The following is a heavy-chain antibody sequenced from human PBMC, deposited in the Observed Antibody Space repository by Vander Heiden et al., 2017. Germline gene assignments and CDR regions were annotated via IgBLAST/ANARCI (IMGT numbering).Heavy chain of an antibody. D-gene: IGHD2-15*01. J-gene: IGHJ4*02. Sequence: QVPLVESGGGVVQPGRSLRLSCAPSGFPFSSYGMHWVRQAPGKGLEGVAVISYDGSNKYYADSVKGRFTISRDNSKNTLYLQMNSLRAEDTAVYYCAKDLGGIGYCSGGSCEGDYWGQGTLVTVSS. CDR1: GFPFSSYG. CDR2: ISYDGSNK. V-gene: IGHV3-30*18. CDR3: AKDLGGIGYCSGGSCEGDY.